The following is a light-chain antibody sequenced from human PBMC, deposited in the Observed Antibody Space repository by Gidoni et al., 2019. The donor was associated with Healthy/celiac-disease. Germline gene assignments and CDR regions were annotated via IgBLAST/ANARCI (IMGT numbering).Light chain of an antibody. V-gene: IGKV4-1*01. Sequence: DIVMNQSPASLAVSLGERAPINCKSSQSVLYSSNNKNYLACYQQKPGTPPKLLIYWASNRESSVPVRVSGSGAATDFPLTISRLQAEYLAVSFCQQYYSTPRTFGQGTKVEIQ. CDR2: WAS. J-gene: IGKJ1*01. CDR3: QQYYSTPRT. CDR1: QSVLYSSNNKNY.